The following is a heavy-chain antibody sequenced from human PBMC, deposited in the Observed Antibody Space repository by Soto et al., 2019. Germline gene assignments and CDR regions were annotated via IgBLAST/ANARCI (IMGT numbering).Heavy chain of an antibody. CDR3: ARDRGWGIVVVPASFDC. J-gene: IGHJ4*02. CDR1: GFTFSTYW. D-gene: IGHD2-15*01. Sequence: GGSLRLSCAASGFTFSTYWMSWVRQTPGKGLEWVANIKEDGSEKYYVDSVKGRFTISRDNAEKSLFLQMNSLRVEDTAVYYCARDRGWGIVVVPASFDCWGQGSLVTVST. V-gene: IGHV3-7*01. CDR2: IKEDGSEK.